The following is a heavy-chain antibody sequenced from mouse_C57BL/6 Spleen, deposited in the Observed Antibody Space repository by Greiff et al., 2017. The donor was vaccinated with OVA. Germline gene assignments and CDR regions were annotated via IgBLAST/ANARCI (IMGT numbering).Heavy chain of an antibody. Sequence: EVKLVESGGGLVQPGGSMKLSCVASGFTFSNYWMNWVRQSPEKGLEWVAQIRLKSDNYATHYAESVKGRFTISRDDSKSSVYLQMNNLRAEDTGIYYCTGGERGYAMDYWGQGTSVTVSS. CDR3: TGGERGYAMDY. CDR1: GFTFSNYW. CDR2: IRLKSDNYAT. J-gene: IGHJ4*01. V-gene: IGHV6-3*01.